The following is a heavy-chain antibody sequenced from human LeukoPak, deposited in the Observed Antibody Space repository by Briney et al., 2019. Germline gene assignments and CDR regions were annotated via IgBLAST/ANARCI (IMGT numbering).Heavy chain of an antibody. D-gene: IGHD1-26*01. J-gene: IGHJ5*02. V-gene: IGHV3-72*01. CDR1: GFAFSDHS. CDR2: IRTKPDSYKT. Sequence: GGSLRLYCEASGFAFSDHSMDWVRQAPGKGLEWVGRIRTKPDSYKTDYAASVGGRFSISRDDSKSSLFLQMESLKTKDTAIYYCARDAGWSLDPWGQGTLVTVFS. CDR3: ARDAGWSLDP.